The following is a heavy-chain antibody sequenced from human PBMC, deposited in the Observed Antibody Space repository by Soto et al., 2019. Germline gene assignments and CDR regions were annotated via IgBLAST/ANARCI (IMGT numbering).Heavy chain of an antibody. V-gene: IGHV3-30-3*01. J-gene: IGHJ4*02. D-gene: IGHD2-2*01. Sequence: AGGSLRLSCAASGFTFSSYAMHWVRQAPGKGLEWVAVISYDGSNKYYADSVKGRFTISRDNSKNTLYLQMNSLRADDTAVYYCARGSSSLTRFDYWGQGTLVTVSS. CDR2: ISYDGSNK. CDR3: ARGSSSLTRFDY. CDR1: GFTFSSYA.